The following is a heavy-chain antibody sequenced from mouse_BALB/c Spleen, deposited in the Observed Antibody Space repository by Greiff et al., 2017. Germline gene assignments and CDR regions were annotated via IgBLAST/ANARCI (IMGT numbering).Heavy chain of an antibody. CDR3: AREDYYGSSYDAMDY. CDR2: ISSGGST. Sequence: EVQRVESGGGLVKPGGSLKLSCAASGFTFSSYAMSWVRQTPEKRLEWVASISSGGSTYYPDSVKGRFTISRDNARNILYLQMSSLRSEDTAMYYCAREDYYGSSYDAMDYWGQGTSVTVSS. V-gene: IGHV5-6-5*01. CDR1: GFTFSSYA. D-gene: IGHD1-1*01. J-gene: IGHJ4*01.